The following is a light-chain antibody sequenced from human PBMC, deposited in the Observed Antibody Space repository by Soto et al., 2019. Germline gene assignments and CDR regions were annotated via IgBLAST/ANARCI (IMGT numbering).Light chain of an antibody. J-gene: IGKJ1*01. Sequence: EIVLTQSPGTLSLSPGERATLSCRASQSVSSSYLAWSQQKPGQAPRLRIYGASTRATGIPARFSGSGSGTEFTLTISSLQSEDFAVYYCQQYNNWPPRGRTFGQGTKVEIK. CDR3: QQYNNWPPRGRT. CDR2: GAS. V-gene: IGKV3-15*01. CDR1: QSVSSSY.